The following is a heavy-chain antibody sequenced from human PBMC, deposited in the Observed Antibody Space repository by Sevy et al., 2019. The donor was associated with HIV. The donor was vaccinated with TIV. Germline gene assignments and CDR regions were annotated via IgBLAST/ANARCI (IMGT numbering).Heavy chain of an antibody. Sequence: GGSLRLSCAASGFTFSSYAMSWIRQAPGKGLEWVSAISGSGGSTYYADSVKGRFTISRDNSKNTLYLQMNSLRAEDTAVYYCAKVLGATLHFDYWGQGTLVTVSS. D-gene: IGHD1-26*01. CDR3: AKVLGATLHFDY. J-gene: IGHJ4*02. V-gene: IGHV3-23*01. CDR2: ISGSGGST. CDR1: GFTFSSYA.